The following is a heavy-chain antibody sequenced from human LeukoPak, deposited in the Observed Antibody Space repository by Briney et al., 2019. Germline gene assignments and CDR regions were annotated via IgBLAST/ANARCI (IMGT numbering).Heavy chain of an antibody. Sequence: SETLSLTCTVSGGSISSGGYYWSWIRQHPGKGLEWIGYIYYSGSTYYNPSLKSRVTISVDTSKNQFSLKLSSVTAADTAVYYCARLVGSSYYYDSSGEGWFAPGGQGPLVTVSS. D-gene: IGHD3-22*01. CDR3: ARLVGSSYYYDSSGEGWFAP. CDR1: GGSISSGGYY. CDR2: IYYSGST. J-gene: IGHJ5*02. V-gene: IGHV4-31*03.